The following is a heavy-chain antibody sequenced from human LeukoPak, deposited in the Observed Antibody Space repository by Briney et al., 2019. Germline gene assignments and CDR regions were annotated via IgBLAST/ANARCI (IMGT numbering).Heavy chain of an antibody. CDR2: INQNGSTK. D-gene: IGHD3-22*01. Sequence: GGSLRLSCTASGFTFSSYWMSWFRQAPGKGLEWVGNINQNGSTKYYVDPLKGRSTISRDNAKNSLYLQMNSLRAEDTALYYCAKDGYDSSGYYHPDPYYYYGMDVWGQGTTVTVSS. J-gene: IGHJ6*02. V-gene: IGHV3-7*03. CDR1: GFTFSSYW. CDR3: AKDGYDSSGYYHPDPYYYYGMDV.